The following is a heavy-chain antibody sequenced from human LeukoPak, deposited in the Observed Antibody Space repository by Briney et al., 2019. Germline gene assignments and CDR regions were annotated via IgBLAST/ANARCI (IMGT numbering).Heavy chain of an antibody. CDR2: IYWNDDK. J-gene: IGHJ4*02. D-gene: IGHD3-3*01. Sequence: SGPTLVNPTQTLTLTCTFSGFSLSTSGVGVGWIRQPPGKALGWLALIYWNDDKRYSPSLKSRLTITKDTSKNQVVLTMTNMDPVDTATYYCAHSARITIFGVVTYFDYWGREPWSPSPQ. CDR1: GFSLSTSGVG. CDR3: AHSARITIFGVVTYFDY. V-gene: IGHV2-5*01.